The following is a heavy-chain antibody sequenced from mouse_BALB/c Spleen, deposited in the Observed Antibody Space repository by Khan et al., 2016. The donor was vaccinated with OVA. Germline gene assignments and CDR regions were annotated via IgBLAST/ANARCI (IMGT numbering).Heavy chain of an antibody. CDR2: ISYSGST. V-gene: IGHV3-2*02. CDR1: GYSITSDYA. J-gene: IGHJ2*01. D-gene: IGHD4-1*01. CDR3: ARAILAN. Sequence: VQLKQSGPGLVKPSQSLSLTCTVTGYSITSDYAWNWIRQFPGNKLEWMGYISYSGSTSYNPSLKSRTSITRDTSKNQFFLQLNSVTTEDTATYYSARAILANWGQGTTLTVSS.